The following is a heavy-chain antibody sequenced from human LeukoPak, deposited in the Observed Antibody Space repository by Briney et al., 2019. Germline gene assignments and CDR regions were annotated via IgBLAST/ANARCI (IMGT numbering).Heavy chain of an antibody. CDR2: ISSSSSYI. V-gene: IGHV3-21*01. CDR1: GFTFSRYS. CDR3: ARDPAALGLSLDY. Sequence: GGSLRLSCAASGFTFSRYSMNWVRQAPGKGLEWVSSISSSSSYIYYADSVKGRFTISRDNAKNSLYLQMNSLRAEDTAVYYCARDPAALGLSLDYWGQGTLVTVSS. D-gene: IGHD3-22*01. J-gene: IGHJ4*02.